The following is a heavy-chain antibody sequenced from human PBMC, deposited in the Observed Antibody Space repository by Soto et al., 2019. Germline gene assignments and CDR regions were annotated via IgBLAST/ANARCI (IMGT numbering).Heavy chain of an antibody. CDR3: ARSFAYGDIHH. Sequence: EVQLVETGGGLTQPGGSLRLSCADSGFTVNSDYMSWVRQAPGKGLEWVSIIYAGGSTYYADSVRGRFTITSDNSRNTMYLQMNSLRVENTAVYYCARSFAYGDIHHWGQGTLVTVSS. V-gene: IGHV3-53*02. D-gene: IGHD4-17*01. CDR2: IYAGGST. J-gene: IGHJ5*02. CDR1: GFTVNSDY.